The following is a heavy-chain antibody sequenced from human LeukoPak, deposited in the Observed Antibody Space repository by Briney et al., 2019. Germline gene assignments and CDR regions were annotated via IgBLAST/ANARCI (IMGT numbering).Heavy chain of an antibody. J-gene: IGHJ5*02. CDR3: AGATLNWFDP. CDR1: GGTFSSYA. D-gene: IGHD1-26*01. CDR2: IIPIFGTA. V-gene: IGHV1-69*05. Sequence: SVKVSCKASGGTFSSYAISWVRQAPGQGLEWMGGIIPIFGTANYAQKLQGRVTMATDTSTSTAYMELRSLRSDDTAVYYCAGATLNWFDPWGQGTLVTVSS.